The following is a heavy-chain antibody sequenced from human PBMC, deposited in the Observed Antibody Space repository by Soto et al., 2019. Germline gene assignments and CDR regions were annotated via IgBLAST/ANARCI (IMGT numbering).Heavy chain of an antibody. Sequence: GGSLRLSCAASGFTFSNAWMSWVRQAPGKGLEWVGRIKSKTDGGTTDYAAPVKGRFTISRDDSKNTLYLQMNSLKTEDTAVYYCTTKYSSSPSYYYYGMDVWAQGTTVTVSS. D-gene: IGHD6-6*01. CDR2: IKSKTDGGTT. CDR1: GFTFSNAW. V-gene: IGHV3-15*01. CDR3: TTKYSSSPSYYYYGMDV. J-gene: IGHJ6*02.